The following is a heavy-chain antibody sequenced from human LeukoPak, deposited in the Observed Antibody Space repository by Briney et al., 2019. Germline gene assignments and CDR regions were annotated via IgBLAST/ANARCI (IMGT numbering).Heavy chain of an antibody. CDR3: ARPIPTGYSSDWVPPRFDY. Sequence: ASVKVSCKASGYTFTSYAMNWVRQAPGQGLEWMGCINTNTGNPTYAQGFTGRFVFSLDTSVSTAYLQISSLKAEDTAVYYCARPIPTGYSSDWVPPRFDYWGQGTLVTVSS. J-gene: IGHJ4*02. V-gene: IGHV7-4-1*02. D-gene: IGHD6-25*01. CDR2: INTNTGNP. CDR1: GYTFTSYA.